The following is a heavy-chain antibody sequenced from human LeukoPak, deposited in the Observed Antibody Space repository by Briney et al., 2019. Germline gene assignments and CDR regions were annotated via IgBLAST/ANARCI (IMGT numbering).Heavy chain of an antibody. CDR2: IYHSGST. CDR3: ARRPAKRWLQRFNFDY. Sequence: PSGTLSLTCAVSGGSISSSNWWSWVRQPPGKGLEWIGEIYHSGSTNYNPSLKSRVTISVDTSKNQFSLKLSSVTAADTAVYYCARRPAKRWLQRFNFDYWGQGTLVTVSS. CDR1: GGSISSSNW. D-gene: IGHD5-24*01. V-gene: IGHV4-4*02. J-gene: IGHJ4*02.